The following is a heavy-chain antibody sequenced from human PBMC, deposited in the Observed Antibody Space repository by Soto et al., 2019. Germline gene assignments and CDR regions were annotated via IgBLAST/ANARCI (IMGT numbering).Heavy chain of an antibody. CDR1: GSTFSSYG. CDR2: ISYDGSNK. Sequence: QVQLVESGGGVVQPGRSLRLSCAASGSTFSSYGMHWVRQAPGKGLEWVAVISYDGSNKYYADSVKGRFTISRDNSKNTLYLQMNSLRAEDTAVYYCAKDRSQRGTYYFDYWGQGTLVTVSS. J-gene: IGHJ4*02. D-gene: IGHD7-27*01. CDR3: AKDRSQRGTYYFDY. V-gene: IGHV3-30*18.